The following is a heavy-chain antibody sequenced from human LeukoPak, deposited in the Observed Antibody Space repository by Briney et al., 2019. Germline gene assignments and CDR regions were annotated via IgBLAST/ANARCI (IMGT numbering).Heavy chain of an antibody. D-gene: IGHD3-22*01. CDR3: AKVRYYYDSSGYYFDY. CDR1: GFTFSSYG. CDR2: ISYDGSNK. Sequence: GGSLRLSCSASGFTFSSYGMHWVRQAPGKGLEWVAVISYDGSNKYYADSVKGRFTISRDNSKNTLYLQMNSLRAEDTAVYYCAKVRYYYDSSGYYFDYWGQGTLVTVSS. V-gene: IGHV3-30*18. J-gene: IGHJ4*02.